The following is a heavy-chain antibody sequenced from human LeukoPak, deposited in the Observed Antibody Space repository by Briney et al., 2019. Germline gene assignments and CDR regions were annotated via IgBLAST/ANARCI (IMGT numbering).Heavy chain of an antibody. Sequence: GGSLRISCADSQFTFNGSWMNWVRQAPGKGLEWVANMDPTGSQKRYVDSVRGRFTISKDNPGASLYLDMHSLRAEDTAIYYCAIWTSGNYWGQGTQDSDSS. CDR3: AIWTSGNY. V-gene: IGHV3-7*01. CDR2: MDPTGSQK. D-gene: IGHD1-1*01. J-gene: IGHJ4*02. CDR1: QFTFNGSW.